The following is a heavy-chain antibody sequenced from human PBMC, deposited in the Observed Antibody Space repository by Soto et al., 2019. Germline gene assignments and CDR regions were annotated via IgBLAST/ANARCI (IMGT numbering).Heavy chain of an antibody. D-gene: IGHD6-13*01. V-gene: IGHV3-23*01. CDR1: GFTFSSYA. J-gene: IGHJ4*02. Sequence: GGSLRLSCAASGFTFSSYAMSWVRQAPGKGLEWVSAISGSGGSTYYADSVKGRFTISRDNSKNTLYLQMNSLRAEDTAVYYCAKDNRVRGSSSWYDYWGQGTLVTVSS. CDR3: AKDNRVRGSSSWYDY. CDR2: ISGSGGST.